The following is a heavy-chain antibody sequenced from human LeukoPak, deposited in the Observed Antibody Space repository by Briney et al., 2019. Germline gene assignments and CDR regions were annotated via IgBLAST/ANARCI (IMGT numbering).Heavy chain of an antibody. Sequence: GGSLRLSCAASGFTFSSYSMNWVRQAPGKGLEWVSYISSSSSTIYYADSVKGRFTISRDNSKNTLYLQMNSLRAEDTAVYYCAKAVLLWFGELAYFDYWGQGTLVTVSS. CDR2: ISSSSSTI. D-gene: IGHD3-10*01. J-gene: IGHJ4*02. V-gene: IGHV3-48*01. CDR1: GFTFSSYS. CDR3: AKAVLLWFGELAYFDY.